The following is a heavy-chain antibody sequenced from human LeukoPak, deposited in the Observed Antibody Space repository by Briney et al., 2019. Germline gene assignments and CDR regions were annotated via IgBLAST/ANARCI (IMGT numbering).Heavy chain of an antibody. Sequence: SETLSLTCTVSGDSISRYYWSWIRQPAGKGLEWIGRIYNGGIITYNPSLKSRVTMSIDTSNNQFSLRLRFVTAADTAVYYCARAVTYYDYVWGSYRSDAFDIWGQGTMVTVSS. CDR1: GDSISRYY. V-gene: IGHV4-4*07. CDR3: ARAVTYYDYVWGSYRSDAFDI. D-gene: IGHD3-16*02. J-gene: IGHJ3*02. CDR2: IYNGGII.